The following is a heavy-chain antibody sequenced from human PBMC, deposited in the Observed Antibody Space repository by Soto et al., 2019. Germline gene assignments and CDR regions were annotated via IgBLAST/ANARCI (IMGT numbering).Heavy chain of an antibody. V-gene: IGHV3-7*05. D-gene: IGHD6-13*01. J-gene: IGHJ4*02. CDR3: ARATHSSSWLRRAFDY. CDR1: GFTFSSYW. Sequence: GGSLRLSCAASGFTFSSYWMSWVRQAPGKGLEWVANIKQGGDEENYVDSVKGRFTISRDNAKNSVYLQMNSLRVDDTAVYYCARATHSSSWLRRAFDYWGQGTLVTVSS. CDR2: IKQGGDEE.